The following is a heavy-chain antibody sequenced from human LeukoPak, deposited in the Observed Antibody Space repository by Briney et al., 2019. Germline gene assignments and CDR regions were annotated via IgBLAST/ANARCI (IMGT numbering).Heavy chain of an antibody. CDR3: ARRYCTNGVCSQFDY. J-gene: IGHJ4*02. CDR1: GFTFNTYW. V-gene: IGHV3-7*01. D-gene: IGHD2-8*01. Sequence: GGSLRLSCAASGFTFNTYWMTWVRQAPGKGLEWVANINQDGSAKYYVDSVKGRLTISRDNAKNSLYLQMNSLRAEDTAVYYCARRYCTNGVCSQFDYWGQGTLVTVSS. CDR2: INQDGSAK.